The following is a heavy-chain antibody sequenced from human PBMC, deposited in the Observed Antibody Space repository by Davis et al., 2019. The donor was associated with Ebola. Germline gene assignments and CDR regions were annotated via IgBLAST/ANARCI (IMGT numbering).Heavy chain of an antibody. CDR1: GFTFSSYA. CDR3: AVEWEPSVYSYYGMDV. CDR2: ISGSGGST. D-gene: IGHD1-26*01. J-gene: IGHJ6*02. Sequence: PGGSLRLSCAASGFTFSSYAMSWVRQAPGKGLEWVSAISGSGGSTYYADSVKGRFTISRDNSKNTLYLQMNSLRAEDTAVYYCAVEWEPSVYSYYGMDVWGQGTTVTVSS. V-gene: IGHV3-23*01.